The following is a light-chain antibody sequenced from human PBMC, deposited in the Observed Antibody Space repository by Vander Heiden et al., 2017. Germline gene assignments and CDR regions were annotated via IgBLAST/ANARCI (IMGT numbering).Light chain of an antibody. Sequence: SYVLPQPPSVSVAPGQTARITCGADNIGIKNVHWYQQKPGQAPVMVVYDDSDRPSGIPERFSGSNSGNTATLTINRVEAGDEADFWCQVWDTTSDHVVFGGGTKLTVL. V-gene: IGLV3-21*02. CDR3: QVWDTTSDHVV. J-gene: IGLJ2*01. CDR2: DDS. CDR1: NIGIKN.